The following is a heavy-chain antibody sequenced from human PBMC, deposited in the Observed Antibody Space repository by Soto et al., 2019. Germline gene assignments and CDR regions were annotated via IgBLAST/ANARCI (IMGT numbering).Heavy chain of an antibody. J-gene: IGHJ6*02. CDR3: ARDRGGYSYGQPYYYYYGMDV. Sequence: PGGSLRLSCAASGFTVSSNYMSWVRQAPGKGLEWVSVIYSGGSTYYADSVKGRFTISRDNSKNTLYLQMNSLRAEDTAVYYCARDRGGYSYGQPYYYYYGMDVWGQGTTVTVSS. CDR1: GFTVSSNY. CDR2: IYSGGST. D-gene: IGHD5-18*01. V-gene: IGHV3-53*01.